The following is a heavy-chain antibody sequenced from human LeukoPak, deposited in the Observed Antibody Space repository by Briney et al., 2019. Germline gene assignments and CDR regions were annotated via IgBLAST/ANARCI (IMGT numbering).Heavy chain of an antibody. CDR2: ISSSSSYI. D-gene: IGHD6-13*01. CDR1: GFTFSSYS. J-gene: IGHJ6*02. Sequence: GGSLRLSCAASGFTFSSYSMNWVRQAPGKGLEWVSSISSSSSYIYYADSVKGRFTISRDNAKNSPYLQMNSLRAEDTAVYYCARRGDAAAAGTGYYYYGMDVWGQGTTVTVSS. V-gene: IGHV3-21*01. CDR3: ARRGDAAAAGTGYYYYGMDV.